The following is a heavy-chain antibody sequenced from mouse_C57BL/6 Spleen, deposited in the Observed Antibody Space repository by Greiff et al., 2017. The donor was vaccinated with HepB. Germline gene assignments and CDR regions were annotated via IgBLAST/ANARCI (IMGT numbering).Heavy chain of an antibody. V-gene: IGHV1-54*01. CDR2: INPGSGGT. D-gene: IGHD2-4*01. J-gene: IGHJ1*03. Sequence: QVQLQQSGAELVRPGTSVKVSCKASGYAFTNYLIEWVKQRPGQGLEWIGVINPGSGGTNYNEKFKGKATLTADKSSSTAYMQLSSLTSEDSAVYFCAREGLAYDYDEDWYFDVWGTGTTVTVSS. CDR3: AREGLAYDYDEDWYFDV. CDR1: GYAFTNYL.